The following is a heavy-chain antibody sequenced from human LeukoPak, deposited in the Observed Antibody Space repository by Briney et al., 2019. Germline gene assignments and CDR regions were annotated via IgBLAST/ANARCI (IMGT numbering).Heavy chain of an antibody. CDR2: ISYDGSNK. J-gene: IGHJ4*02. D-gene: IGHD3-22*01. CDR3: ARVSLYDKGSFDY. Sequence: PGGSLRLSCAASGFTFSSYGMHWVRQAPGKGLEWVAVISYDGSNKYYADSVKGRFTISRDNSKNTLYLQMNSLRAEDTAVYYCARVSLYDKGSFDYWGQGTLVTVSS. CDR1: GFTFSSYG. V-gene: IGHV3-30*03.